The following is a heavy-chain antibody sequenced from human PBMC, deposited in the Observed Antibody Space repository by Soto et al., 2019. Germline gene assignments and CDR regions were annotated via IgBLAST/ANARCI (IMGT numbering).Heavy chain of an antibody. CDR1: GFTFDDYA. V-gene: IGHV3-9*01. J-gene: IGHJ3*02. D-gene: IGHD3-22*01. CDR3: AKPVDSSGIGYAFDI. Sequence: EVQLVESGGGLVQPGRSLRLSCAASGFTFDDYAMHWVRQAPGKGLEWVSGISWNSGSIGYADSVKGRFTISRDNAKNSLYLQMNSLRAEDTALYYCAKPVDSSGIGYAFDIWGQGTKVTVSS. CDR2: ISWNSGSI.